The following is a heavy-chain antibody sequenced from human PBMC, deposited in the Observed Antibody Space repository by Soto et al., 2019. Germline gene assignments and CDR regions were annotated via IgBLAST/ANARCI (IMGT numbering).Heavy chain of an antibody. V-gene: IGHV3-48*02. CDR2: ISTSSTTI. J-gene: IGHJ3*02. Sequence: EVQLVESGGGLVQPGGSLRLSCAASGFTLSSYNMNWVRQTPGKGLEWVSHISTSSTTIYYADSVKGRFTISRDNAKNSLYVQMNGLRDEDTAVYYCARGGRGGGAFDIWGQGTMVTVSS. CDR3: ARGGRGGGAFDI. CDR1: GFTLSSYN. D-gene: IGHD3-10*01.